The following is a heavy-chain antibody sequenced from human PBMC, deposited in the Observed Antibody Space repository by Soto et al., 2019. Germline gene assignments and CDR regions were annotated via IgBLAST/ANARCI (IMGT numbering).Heavy chain of an antibody. CDR3: AVSSLEPNDAFDV. V-gene: IGHV1-46*02. CDR2: INLGGATT. CDR1: GFTFNRHY. Sequence: QVHLMQSGAEVEKPGASVTISCKASGFTFNRHYMHWVRQAPRQGLEGMGIINLGGATTIYAQKFQGRVTVTRDTSTSTVYIQLSSLRSDDTAVYYCAVSSLEPNDAFDVWGQGTLVTVSS. D-gene: IGHD6-6*01. J-gene: IGHJ3*01.